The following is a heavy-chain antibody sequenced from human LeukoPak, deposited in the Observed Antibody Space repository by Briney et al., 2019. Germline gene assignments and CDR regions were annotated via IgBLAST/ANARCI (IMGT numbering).Heavy chain of an antibody. Sequence: GGSLRLSCAASGFTFSSYAMSWVRQAPGRGLEWVSAISGSSDTTYYADSVKGRFTISRDNSKNTLYLQMNSLRAEDTAVYYCANREGGYTYDPFDYWGQGTLVTVSS. V-gene: IGHV3-23*01. CDR3: ANREGGYTYDPFDY. CDR2: ISGSSDTT. D-gene: IGHD5-18*01. J-gene: IGHJ4*02. CDR1: GFTFSSYA.